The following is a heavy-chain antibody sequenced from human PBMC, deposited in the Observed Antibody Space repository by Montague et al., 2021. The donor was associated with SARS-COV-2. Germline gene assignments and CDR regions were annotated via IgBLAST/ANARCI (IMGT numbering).Heavy chain of an antibody. J-gene: IGHJ6*02. D-gene: IGHD2-2*01. CDR2: IYHTGST. CDR1: GDSISTDNW. V-gene: IGHV4-4*02. CDR3: ARFAYQLLFIASYYGMDV. Sequence: SETLSLTCVVSGDSISTDNWWTWVRLPPGKGLEWVGEIYHTGSTKYNPSLKSRVTISIDTSKNQFSLKLSSVTAADTAVYYCARFAYQLLFIASYYGMDVWGQGTTVTVSS.